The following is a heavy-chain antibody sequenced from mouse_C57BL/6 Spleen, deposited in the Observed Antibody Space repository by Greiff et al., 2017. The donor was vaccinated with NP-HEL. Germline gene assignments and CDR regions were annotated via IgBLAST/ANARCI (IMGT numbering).Heavy chain of an antibody. Sequence: QVQLQQPGAELVRPGSSVKLSCKASGYTFTSYWMHWVKQRPIQGLEWIGNIDPSDSETHYNQQFKDKATLTVDKSSSTAYMQLSSLTSEDSAVYYCARGDYDYGGVSWFAYWGQGTLVTVSA. CDR3: ARGDYDYGGVSWFAY. CDR2: IDPSDSET. CDR1: GYTFTSYW. D-gene: IGHD2-4*01. V-gene: IGHV1-52*01. J-gene: IGHJ3*01.